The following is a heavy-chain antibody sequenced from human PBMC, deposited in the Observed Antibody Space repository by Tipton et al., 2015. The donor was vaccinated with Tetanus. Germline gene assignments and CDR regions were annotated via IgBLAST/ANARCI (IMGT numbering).Heavy chain of an antibody. J-gene: IGHJ4*02. D-gene: IGHD3-3*01. CDR3: ARANYDFPNKGPFDF. CDR2: ISPSGRS. V-gene: IGHV4-61*08. CDR1: GGSLRSGDHY. Sequence: TLSLTCTVSGGSLRSGDHYWSWIRQPPGKGLEWLAYISPSGRSNSNYSLKSRITISQDKSKNQFSLKLTSVTAADTAVYYCARANYDFPNKGPFDFWGQGILVLVSS.